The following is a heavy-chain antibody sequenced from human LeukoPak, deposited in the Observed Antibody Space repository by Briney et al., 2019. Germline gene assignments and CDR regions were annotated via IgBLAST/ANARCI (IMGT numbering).Heavy chain of an antibody. CDR3: ARDLNDYSDYVPFYFDY. J-gene: IGHJ4*02. CDR1: GFTFSSYA. D-gene: IGHD4-11*01. CDR2: ISSNGGST. Sequence: GGSLRLSCAASGFTFSSYAMHWVRQAPGKGLEYVSAISSNGGSTYYANSVKGRFTISRDNSKNTLYLQMNSLRAEDTAVYYCARDLNDYSDYVPFYFDYWGQGTLVTVSS. V-gene: IGHV3-64*01.